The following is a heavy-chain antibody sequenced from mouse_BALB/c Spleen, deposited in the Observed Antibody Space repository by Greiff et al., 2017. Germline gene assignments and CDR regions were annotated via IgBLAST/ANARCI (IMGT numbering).Heavy chain of an antibody. CDR1: GYAFSSYW. Sequence: QVQLQQSGAELVRPGSSVKISCKASGYAFSSYWMNWVKQRPGQGLEWIGQIYPGDGDTNYNGKFKGKATLTADTSSSTAYMQLSSLTSEDSAVYCCARSDDYYVAYWGQGTLVTVSA. CDR2: IYPGDGDT. J-gene: IGHJ3*01. V-gene: IGHV1-80*01. D-gene: IGHD2-3*01. CDR3: ARSDDYYVAY.